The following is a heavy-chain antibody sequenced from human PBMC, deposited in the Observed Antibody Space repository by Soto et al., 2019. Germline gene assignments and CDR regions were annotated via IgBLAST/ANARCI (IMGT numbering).Heavy chain of an antibody. CDR2: IYYSGST. J-gene: IGHJ4*02. Sequence: QVQLQESGPGLVKPSETLSLTCTVSGGSISSYYWGWIRQPPGKGLEWIEYIYYSGSTNYNPSLKSRVTISVDTSKNQFSLKLSSVTAADTAVYYCARDSKTAGHDYWGQGTLVTVSS. CDR3: ARDSKTAGHDY. CDR1: GGSISSYY. D-gene: IGHD6-13*01. V-gene: IGHV4-59*01.